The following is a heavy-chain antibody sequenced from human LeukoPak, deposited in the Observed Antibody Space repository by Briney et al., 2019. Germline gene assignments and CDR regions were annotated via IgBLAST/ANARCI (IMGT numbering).Heavy chain of an antibody. J-gene: IGHJ6*03. V-gene: IGHV1-2*02. CDR3: ARGPLAAAGTGYYYYYMDV. D-gene: IGHD6-13*01. Sequence: GASVKVSCKASGYTFTGYYMHWVRQAPGQGLEWMGWINPNSGGTNYAQKFQGRVTMTRDTSISTAYMELSSLRSEDTAVYYCARGPLAAAGTGYYYYYMDVWGKGTTVTISS. CDR2: INPNSGGT. CDR1: GYTFTGYY.